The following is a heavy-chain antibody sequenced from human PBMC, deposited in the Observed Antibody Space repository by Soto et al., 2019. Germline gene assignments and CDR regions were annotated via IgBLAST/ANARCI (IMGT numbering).Heavy chain of an antibody. J-gene: IGHJ5*02. V-gene: IGHV4-34*01. CDR2: INHSGST. CDR1: GGSFSGYY. CDR3: ARGGITIFGVVISFNP. Sequence: SETLSLTCAVYGGSFSGYYWSWIRQPPGKGLEWIGEINHSGSTNYNPSLKSRVTISVDTSKNQFSLKLSSVTAADTAVYYCARGGITIFGVVISFNPWGQGTLVPVSS. D-gene: IGHD3-3*01.